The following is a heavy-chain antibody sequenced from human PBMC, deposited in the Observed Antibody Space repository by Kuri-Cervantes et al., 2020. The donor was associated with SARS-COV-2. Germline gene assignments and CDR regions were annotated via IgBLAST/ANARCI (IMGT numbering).Heavy chain of an antibody. CDR1: GFTFNGSA. Sequence: GESLKIPCAAPGFTFNGSAMHWVRQASGKGLEWVGRIRSKANSYATAYAASVKGRFTISRDDSKNTAYLQMNSLKTEDTAVYYCTCSTSCYDVGWGQGTLVTVSS. CDR2: IRSKANSYAT. CDR3: TCSTSCYDVG. D-gene: IGHD2-2*01. V-gene: IGHV3-73*01. J-gene: IGHJ4*02.